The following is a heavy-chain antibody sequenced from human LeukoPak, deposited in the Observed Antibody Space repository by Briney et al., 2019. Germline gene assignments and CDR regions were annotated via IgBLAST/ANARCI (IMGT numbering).Heavy chain of an antibody. J-gene: IGHJ4*02. CDR2: IYSGGST. Sequence: QAGGSLRLSCAASGFTVSSNYMSWVRQAPGKGLEWVSVIYSGGSTYYADSVKGRFTISRDNSKNTLYLQMNSLRAEDTAVYYCAKPYRRDGYNEWGQGTLVTVSS. CDR1: GFTVSSNY. V-gene: IGHV3-53*01. D-gene: IGHD5-24*01. CDR3: AKPYRRDGYNE.